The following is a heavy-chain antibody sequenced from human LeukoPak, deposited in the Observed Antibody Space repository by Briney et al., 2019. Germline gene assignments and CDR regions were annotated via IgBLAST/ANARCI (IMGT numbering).Heavy chain of an antibody. Sequence: SETLSLTCTVSGGSISSGGYYWSWIRQHPGKGLEWIGYIYYSGSTYYNPSLKSRVTISVDTSKNQFSLKLSSVTAADTAVYYCARGGGRYSYAPADYWDQGTLVTVSS. CDR2: IYYSGST. CDR1: GGSISSGGYY. D-gene: IGHD5-18*01. J-gene: IGHJ4*02. V-gene: IGHV4-31*03. CDR3: ARGGGRYSYAPADY.